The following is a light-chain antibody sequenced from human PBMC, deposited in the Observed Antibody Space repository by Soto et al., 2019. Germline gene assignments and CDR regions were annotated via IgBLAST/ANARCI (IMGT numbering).Light chain of an antibody. V-gene: IGLV2-8*01. CDR1: KSDIGVYDF. CDR2: EVF. J-gene: IGLJ1*01. Sequence: QSALTQPPSASGSPGQSVTISCTGTKSDIGVYDFVSWYQHLPGKAPRLIIYEVFQRPSGVPDRFSGSKSGNTASLTVSGRQAADAAHYFCKSYAGSNTYVFGSGTKVNVL. CDR3: KSYAGSNTYV.